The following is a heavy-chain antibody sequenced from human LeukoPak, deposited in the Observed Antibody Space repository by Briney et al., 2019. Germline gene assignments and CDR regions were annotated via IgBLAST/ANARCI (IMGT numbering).Heavy chain of an antibody. V-gene: IGHV3-66*01. CDR2: IYSGGST. CDR1: GFTVSSNY. Sequence: GGSLRLSCAASGFTVSSNYMSWVRQAPGKGLEWVSVIYSGGSTYYADSVKGRFTISRDNSKNTLYLQMNSLRAEDTAVYYCARDPRRSTDWLPPGIFDYWGQGTLVTVSS. CDR3: ARDPRRSTDWLPPGIFDY. D-gene: IGHD3-9*01. J-gene: IGHJ4*02.